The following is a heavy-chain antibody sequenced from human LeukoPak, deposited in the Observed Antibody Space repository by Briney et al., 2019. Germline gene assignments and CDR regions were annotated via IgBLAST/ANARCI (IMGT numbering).Heavy chain of an antibody. J-gene: IGHJ6*02. Sequence: PGGSLRLSCAASGFTFSSYSMNWVRQAPGKGLEWVSSINSSSSYIYYADSVKGRFTISRDNAKNSLYLQMNSLRAEDTAVYYCARVGRYYDSSGYYGSLYYYGMDVWGQGTTVTVSS. V-gene: IGHV3-21*01. CDR3: ARVGRYYDSSGYYGSLYYYGMDV. CDR1: GFTFSSYS. CDR2: INSSSSYI. D-gene: IGHD3-22*01.